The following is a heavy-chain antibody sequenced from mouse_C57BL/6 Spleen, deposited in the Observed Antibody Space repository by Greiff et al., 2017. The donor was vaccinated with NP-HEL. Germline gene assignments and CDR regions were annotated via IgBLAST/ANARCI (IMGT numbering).Heavy chain of an antibody. CDR3: ARKFITTVVATSYYAMDY. Sequence: QVQLQQPGAELVKPGASVKLSCKASGYTFTSYWMQWVKQRPGQGLEWIGEIDPSDSYTNYNQKFKGKATLTVDTSSSTAYMQLSSLTSEDSAVYYCARKFITTVVATSYYAMDYWGQGTSVTVSS. D-gene: IGHD1-1*01. CDR1: GYTFTSYW. V-gene: IGHV1-50*01. CDR2: IDPSDSYT. J-gene: IGHJ4*01.